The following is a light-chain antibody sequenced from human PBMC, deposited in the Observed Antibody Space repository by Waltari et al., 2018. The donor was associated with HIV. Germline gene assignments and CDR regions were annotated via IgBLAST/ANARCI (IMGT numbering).Light chain of an antibody. CDR1: QNVKNF. J-gene: IGKJ4*01. Sequence: VLTQSPATLSLSAGEGATLSCKASQNVKNFVSWYQLKDGQVPRLLVHDASKRAIGVPVRFSGSGSGTDFTLTISGLESEDVAIYYCQQRDVWPPTFGGGTKVEIK. CDR3: QQRDVWPPT. CDR2: DAS. V-gene: IGKV3-11*01.